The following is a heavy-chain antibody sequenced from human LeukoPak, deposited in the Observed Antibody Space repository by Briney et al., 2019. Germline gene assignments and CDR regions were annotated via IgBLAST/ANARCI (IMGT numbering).Heavy chain of an antibody. CDR1: GFTFSSYS. J-gene: IGHJ6*03. Sequence: KPGGSLRLSCAASGFTFSSYSMNWVRQAPGKGLEWVSSISSSSSSIYYADSVKGRFTLSRDNSRDTLFLEMSSLRPEDSAVYYCGREGHYDLLTGYSPVEYYYYFMDVWGKGTTVTVSS. D-gene: IGHD3-9*01. CDR2: ISSSSSSI. V-gene: IGHV3-21*01. CDR3: GREGHYDLLTGYSPVEYYYYFMDV.